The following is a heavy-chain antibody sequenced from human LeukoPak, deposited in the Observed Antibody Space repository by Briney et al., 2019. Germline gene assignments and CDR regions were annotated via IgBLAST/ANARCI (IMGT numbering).Heavy chain of an antibody. CDR1: GFTFSSYA. CDR3: AKDILLGSYSSGYYYVFDY. D-gene: IGHD3-22*01. CDR2: ISYDGSNK. Sequence: LPGRSLRLSCAASGFTFSSYAMHWVRQAPGKGLEWVAVISYDGSNKYYADSVKGRFTISRDNSKNTLYLQMNSLRAEDTALYYCAKDILLGSYSSGYYYVFDYWGQGTLVTVSS. J-gene: IGHJ4*02. V-gene: IGHV3-30-3*01.